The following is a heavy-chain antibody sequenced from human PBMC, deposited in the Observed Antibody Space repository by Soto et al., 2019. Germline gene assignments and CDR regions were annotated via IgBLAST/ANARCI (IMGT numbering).Heavy chain of an antibody. CDR2: ISYDGSNK. CDR3: AKDQRSGWTREGYYYYGMDV. D-gene: IGHD6-19*01. V-gene: IGHV3-30*18. J-gene: IGHJ6*02. CDR1: GFTFSSYG. Sequence: QVPLVESGGGVVQPGRSLRLSCAASGFTFSSYGMHWVRQAPGKGLEWVAVISYDGSNKYYADSVKGRFTISRDNSKNTLYLQMNSLRAEDTAVYYCAKDQRSGWTREGYYYYGMDVWGQGTTVTVSS.